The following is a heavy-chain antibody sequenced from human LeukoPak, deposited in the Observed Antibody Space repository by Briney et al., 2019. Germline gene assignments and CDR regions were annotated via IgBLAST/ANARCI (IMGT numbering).Heavy chain of an antibody. CDR1: GYTFTGYH. V-gene: IGHV1-2*06. Sequence: ASVKVSCKASGYTFTGYHIHWVRQAPGQGLEWMGRINPYSGDTNFAQKFQGKVTMTSATSISKASMDLSSQTPDDTAVYLCARDQGSLTRSWYTGYWGQGTQVTVSS. D-gene: IGHD6-13*01. CDR3: ARDQGSLTRSWYTGY. CDR2: INPYSGDT. J-gene: IGHJ4*02.